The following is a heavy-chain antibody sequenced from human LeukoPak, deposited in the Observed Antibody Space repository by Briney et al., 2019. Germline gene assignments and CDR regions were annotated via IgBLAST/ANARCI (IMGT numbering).Heavy chain of an antibody. V-gene: IGHV3-30-3*01. CDR2: ISYDGSNK. Sequence: PGGSLRLSCTVSGFTFGDYAMHWARQAPGKGLEWEAVISYDGSNKYYADSVRGRFTISRDNSKNTLYLQMNSLRVEDTAVYYCARDRQYYGSGNLDVWGQGTTVTVSS. CDR3: ARDRQYYGSGNLDV. J-gene: IGHJ6*02. D-gene: IGHD3-10*01. CDR1: GFTFGDYA.